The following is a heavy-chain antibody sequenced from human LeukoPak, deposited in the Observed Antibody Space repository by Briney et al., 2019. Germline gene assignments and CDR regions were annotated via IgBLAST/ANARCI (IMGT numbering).Heavy chain of an antibody. Sequence: ASVKVPCKVSVYTLTELSMHGVRQPPGKGREGMGGVHHEGGETIYAQMFQGRVTMMEDTPTHTLHMEVNTQRCGHGPVYYCATSYLTVGYQLVPCDFDIWGQGTMVTVSS. V-gene: IGHV1-24*01. J-gene: IGHJ3*02. CDR1: VYTLTELS. CDR2: VHHEGGET. CDR3: ATSYLTVGYQLVPCDFDI. D-gene: IGHD6-13*01.